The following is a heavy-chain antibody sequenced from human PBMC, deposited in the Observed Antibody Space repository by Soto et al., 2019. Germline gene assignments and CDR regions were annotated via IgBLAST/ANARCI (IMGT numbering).Heavy chain of an antibody. CDR2: IYYSGST. CDR1: GGSISSSSYY. CDR3: ARGNWNYAGSLDY. V-gene: IGHV4-39*01. Sequence: QLQLQESGPGLVKPSETLSLTCTVSGGSISSSSYYWGWIRQPPGKGLEWIGSIYYSGSTYYNPSIKSRVPISVDTSKNQFSLKLSSVTAADTAVYYCARGNWNYAGSLDYWGQGTLVTVSS. J-gene: IGHJ4*02. D-gene: IGHD1-7*01.